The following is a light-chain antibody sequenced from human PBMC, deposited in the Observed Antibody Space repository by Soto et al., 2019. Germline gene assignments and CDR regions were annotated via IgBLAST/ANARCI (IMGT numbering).Light chain of an antibody. CDR3: QQYNSYSPT. J-gene: IGKJ1*01. CDR2: KAS. CDR1: QSISSW. V-gene: IGKV1-5*03. Sequence: DIQMTQSPSTLSASVGDRVTITCRASQSISSWLAWYQQKPGRAPKLLIYKASTLESGVPSRFSGSGSGTEFTLTIGSLQPDAFATYYCQQYNSYSPTFGRGTKVEFK.